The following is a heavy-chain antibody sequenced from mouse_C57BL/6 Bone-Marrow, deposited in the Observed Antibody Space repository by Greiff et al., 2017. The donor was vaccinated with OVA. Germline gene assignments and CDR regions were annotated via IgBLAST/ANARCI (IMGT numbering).Heavy chain of an antibody. J-gene: IGHJ4*01. V-gene: IGHV5-15*01. CDR1: GFTFSDYG. D-gene: IGHD1-1*01. CDR2: ISNLAYSI. CDR3: ARRGGSSYGDYAMDY. Sequence: EVQRVESGGGLVQPGGSLKLSCAASGFTFSDYGMAWVRQAPRKGPEWVAFISNLAYSIYYADTVTGRFTISRENAKNTLYLEMSSLRSEDTAMYYCARRGGSSYGDYAMDYWGQGTSVTVSS.